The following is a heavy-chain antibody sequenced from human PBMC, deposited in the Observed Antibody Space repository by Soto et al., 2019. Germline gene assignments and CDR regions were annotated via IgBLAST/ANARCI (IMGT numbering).Heavy chain of an antibody. Sequence: SETLSLTCTVSGVSISSYYWSWIRQPPGRGLEWIGHIYYSGSTNYNPSLKSRVTISVDTSKNQSSLKLSSVTAADTAVYYCARVLGWYDPPYDYYYYGMDVWGQGTTVTVSS. CDR3: ARVLGWYDPPYDYYYYGMDV. J-gene: IGHJ6*02. CDR2: IYYSGST. D-gene: IGHD6-19*01. CDR1: GVSISSYY. V-gene: IGHV4-59*01.